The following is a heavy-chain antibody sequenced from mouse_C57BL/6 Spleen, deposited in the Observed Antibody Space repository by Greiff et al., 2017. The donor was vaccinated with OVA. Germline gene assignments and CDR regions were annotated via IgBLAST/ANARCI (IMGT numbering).Heavy chain of an antibody. V-gene: IGHV5-4*03. CDR3: ARTGDSNYLFAY. CDR2: ISDGGSYT. D-gene: IGHD2-5*01. CDR1: GFTFSSYA. Sequence: EVKLVESGGGLVKPGGSLKLSCAASGFTFSSYAMSWVRQTPEKRLEWVATISDGGSYTYYPDNVKGRFTISRDNAKNNLYLQMSHLKSEDTAMYYCARTGDSNYLFAYWGQGTLVTVSA. J-gene: IGHJ3*01.